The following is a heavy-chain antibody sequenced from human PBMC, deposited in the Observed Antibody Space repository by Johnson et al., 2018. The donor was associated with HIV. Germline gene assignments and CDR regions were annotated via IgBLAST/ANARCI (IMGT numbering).Heavy chain of an antibody. Sequence: VQLVESGGGLVQPGRSLRLSCAASGFTFDDYGMSWVRQVPGKGLEWVSGINWNGGSIGYAASVKGRFTISRDNAKNTVYLQMDSLRDEDMAVYYCARVISGWYQANAFDIWGQGTMVTVSS. CDR3: ARVISGWYQANAFDI. J-gene: IGHJ3*02. CDR1: GFTFDDYG. CDR2: INWNGGSI. D-gene: IGHD6-19*01. V-gene: IGHV3-20*04.